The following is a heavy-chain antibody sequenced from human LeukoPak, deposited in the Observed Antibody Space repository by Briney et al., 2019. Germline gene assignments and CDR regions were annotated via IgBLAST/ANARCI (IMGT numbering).Heavy chain of an antibody. CDR1: GGTFSSYA. CDR3: AREGTIGFSPRSGYYYYMDV. J-gene: IGHJ6*03. D-gene: IGHD1-26*01. CDR2: IIPIFGTA. V-gene: IGHV1-69*05. Sequence: GASVKVSCKASGGTFSSYAISWVRQAPGQGLEWMGGIIPIFGTANYAQKFQGRVTITTDESTSTAYMELSSLRSEDTAVYYCAREGTIGFSPRSGYYYYMDVWGKGTTVTVSS.